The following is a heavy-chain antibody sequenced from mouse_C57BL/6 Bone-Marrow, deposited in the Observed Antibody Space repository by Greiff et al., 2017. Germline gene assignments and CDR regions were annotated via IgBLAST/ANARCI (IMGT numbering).Heavy chain of an antibody. CDR2: IVPENGDT. V-gene: IGHV14-4*01. J-gene: IGHJ4*01. CDR1: GFNIKDDY. CDR3: TLWSLYAMDY. Sequence: VQLLQSGAELVRPGASVKLSCTASGFNIKDDYMHWVKQRPEQGLEWIGWIVPENGDTEYASKFQGKATITADTSSNTAYLQLSSLTSEDTAVYYCTLWSLYAMDYWGQGTSVTVSS. D-gene: IGHD1-1*02.